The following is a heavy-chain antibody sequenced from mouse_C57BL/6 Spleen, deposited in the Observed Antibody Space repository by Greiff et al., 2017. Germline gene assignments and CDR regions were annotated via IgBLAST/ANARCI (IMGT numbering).Heavy chain of an antibody. Sequence: EVQRVESGGGLVQPKGSLKLSCAASGFSFNTYAMNWVRQAPGKGLEWVARIRSKSNNYATYYAESVKDRFTISRDDSESMLYLQMNNLKTEDTAMYYCVRRGSNYVYAMDYWGQGTSVTVSS. J-gene: IGHJ4*01. CDR3: VRRGSNYVYAMDY. CDR1: GFSFNTYA. D-gene: IGHD2-5*01. CDR2: IRSKSNNYAT. V-gene: IGHV10-1*01.